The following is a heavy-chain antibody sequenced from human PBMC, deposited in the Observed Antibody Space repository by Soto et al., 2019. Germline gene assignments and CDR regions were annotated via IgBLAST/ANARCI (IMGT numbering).Heavy chain of an antibody. CDR2: ISGSGGST. CDR1: GFTFINYA. V-gene: IGHV3-23*01. Sequence: GGSLRLSCAASGFTFINYAMSWVRQAPGKGLEWVSGISGSGGSTKDADSVKGRFTISRDNPQNTLYLQMNSLRAEDTAVYYCAKDRGVTMVTPGAFDIWGQGTMVTVSS. D-gene: IGHD4-17*01. J-gene: IGHJ3*02. CDR3: AKDRGVTMVTPGAFDI.